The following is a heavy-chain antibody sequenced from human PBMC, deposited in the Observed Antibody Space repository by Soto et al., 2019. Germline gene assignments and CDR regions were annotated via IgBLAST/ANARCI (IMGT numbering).Heavy chain of an antibody. CDR2: IYYSGST. Sequence: TLSLAPTDSGGSISSGGYYWSWIRQRPGKGLEWIGYIYYSGSTYYNPSLKSRVTISVDTCKNQFSLKLSSVTAADTAVYYCARAGDYKKLDYWGQGTLVTVS. CDR3: ARAGDYKKLDY. J-gene: IGHJ4*02. V-gene: IGHV4-31*03. D-gene: IGHD4-17*01. CDR1: GGSISSGGYY.